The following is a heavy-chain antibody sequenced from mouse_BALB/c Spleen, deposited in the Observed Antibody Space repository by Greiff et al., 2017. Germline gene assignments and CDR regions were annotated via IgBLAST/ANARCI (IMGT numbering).Heavy chain of an antibody. V-gene: IGHV14-3*02. CDR2: IDPANGNT. CDR1: GFNIKDTY. Sequence: VQLQQSGAELVKPGASVKLSCTASGFNIKDTYMHWVKQRPEQGLEWIGRIDPANGNTKYDPKFQGKATITADTSSNTAYLQLSSLTSEDTAVYYCALDSSGFYYYAMDYWGQGTSVTVSS. J-gene: IGHJ4*01. D-gene: IGHD3-2*01. CDR3: ALDSSGFYYYAMDY.